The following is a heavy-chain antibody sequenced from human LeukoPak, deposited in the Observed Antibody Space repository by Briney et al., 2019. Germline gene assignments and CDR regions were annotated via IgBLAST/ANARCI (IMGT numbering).Heavy chain of an antibody. CDR3: ARGAGSGTYRRFDF. V-gene: IGHV1-2*02. Sequence: ASVKVSCKASGYTFTAYNIHWVRQAPGQGLEWMGWITPNSGATNYAQQFQGRVTMTRDTSISTVFMELNDLISDDTAVYYCARGAGSGTYRRFDFWGQGTLVTVSS. CDR1: GYTFTAYN. J-gene: IGHJ4*02. D-gene: IGHD3-10*01. CDR2: ITPNSGAT.